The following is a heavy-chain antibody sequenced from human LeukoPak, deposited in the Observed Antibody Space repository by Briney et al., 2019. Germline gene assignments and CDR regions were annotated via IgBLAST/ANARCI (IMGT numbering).Heavy chain of an antibody. J-gene: IGHJ4*02. CDR2: ISYDGSNK. D-gene: IGHD3-10*01. Sequence: PGRSLRLSCAASGFTSSSYGMHWVRQAPGKGLEWVAVISYDGSNKYYADSVKGRFTISRDSSKNTLYLQMNSLRAEDTAVYYCAKDNYYGSGSYPTRAPLHWGQGTLVTVSS. CDR1: GFTSSSYG. V-gene: IGHV3-30*18. CDR3: AKDNYYGSGSYPTRAPLH.